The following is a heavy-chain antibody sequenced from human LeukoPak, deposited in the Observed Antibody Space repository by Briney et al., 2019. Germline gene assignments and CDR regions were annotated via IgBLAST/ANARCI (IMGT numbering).Heavy chain of an antibody. CDR1: GYTFTKYF. V-gene: IGHV1-69-2*01. D-gene: IGHD3-3*01. CDR3: ATIVWSGYYRVDY. CDR2: VDPEDGEI. Sequence: ASVKISCKASGYTFTKYFIHWVQQAPGKGLEWMGRVDPEDGEIVYAAMFQGRVAITADTSTDTAYMEMTSLTPEDTAVYYCATIVWSGYYRVDYWGQGTLVTVSS. J-gene: IGHJ4*02.